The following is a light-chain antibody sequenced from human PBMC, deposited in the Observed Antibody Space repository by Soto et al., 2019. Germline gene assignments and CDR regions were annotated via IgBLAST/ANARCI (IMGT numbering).Light chain of an antibody. V-gene: IGKV3-20*01. Sequence: IVLTQSPGTLSLSPGERTTLSCRASQSLKSNYLAWYQQKPGQAPRLLIYAATNRATGAPDRFSGSGSGTDFTLTISRLEPEDVAVYYCQQYGRSPTFGGGTKVEIK. CDR3: QQYGRSPT. CDR1: QSLKSNY. J-gene: IGKJ4*01. CDR2: AAT.